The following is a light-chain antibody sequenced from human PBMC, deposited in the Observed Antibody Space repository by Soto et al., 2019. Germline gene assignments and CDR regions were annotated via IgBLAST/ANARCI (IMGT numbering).Light chain of an antibody. J-gene: IGKJ1*01. CDR1: QSVSDK. V-gene: IGKV3-15*01. CDR2: HAS. Sequence: ELVLTQYQATMYQSPGEIATLSCRASQSVSDKLAWYQQKPGQAPRLLIYHASARATGIPARFSGSGSGTEFTLTISGLQSEDFAVYYCQQYNNGPPWTFGQGTKVDIK. CDR3: QQYNNGPPWT.